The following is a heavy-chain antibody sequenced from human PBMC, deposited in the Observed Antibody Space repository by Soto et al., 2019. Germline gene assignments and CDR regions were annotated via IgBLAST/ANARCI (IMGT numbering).Heavy chain of an antibody. CDR1: GFTFSSYG. CDR2: IWYDGSNK. V-gene: IGHV3-33*01. J-gene: IGHJ3*02. Sequence: PGGSLRLSCAASGFTFSSYGMHWVRQAPGKGLEWVAVIWYDGSNKYYADSVKGRFTISRDNSKNTLYLQMNSLRAEDTAVYYCARGIVGATTRAFDIWGQGTMVTVSS. CDR3: ARGIVGATTRAFDI. D-gene: IGHD1-26*01.